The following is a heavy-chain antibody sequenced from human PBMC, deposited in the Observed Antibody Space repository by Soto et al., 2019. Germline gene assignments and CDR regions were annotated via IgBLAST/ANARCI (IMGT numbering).Heavy chain of an antibody. CDR1: GLIFSSYD. D-gene: IGHD1-26*01. CDR3: ARRAEGSCYWIDL. CDR2: IGSGGDT. Sequence: GSLRLSCAASGLIFSSYDMHWVRQVTGKGLEWVSGIGSGGDTYYLDSVKGRFTISRDNSKNMVYLQMNSLRVEDTAVYYCARRAEGSCYWIDLWGKGPLVTVSS. J-gene: IGHJ5*02. V-gene: IGHV3-13*04.